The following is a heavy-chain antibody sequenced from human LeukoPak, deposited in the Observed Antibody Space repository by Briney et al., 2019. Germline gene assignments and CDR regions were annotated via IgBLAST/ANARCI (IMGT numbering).Heavy chain of an antibody. CDR1: GYSISSGYY. CDR3: ARGWFDP. CDR2: IYHSGST. Sequence: SETLSLTCTVSGYSISSGYYWGWIRQPPGKGLEWLGSIYHSGSTYYNPSLKSRVTISVDTSKNQFALKLSSVTAADTAVYYCARGWFDPWGQGTLVTVSS. J-gene: IGHJ5*02. V-gene: IGHV4-38-2*02.